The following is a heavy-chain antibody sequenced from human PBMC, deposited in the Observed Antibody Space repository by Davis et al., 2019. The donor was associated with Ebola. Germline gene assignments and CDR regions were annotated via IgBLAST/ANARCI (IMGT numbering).Heavy chain of an antibody. CDR1: GFIFSSYV. J-gene: IGHJ2*01. CDR2: LGLGADT. D-gene: IGHD4-17*01. Sequence: GGSLRLSCAASGFIFSSYVMSWVRQAPGKGLEWVSTLGLGADTYYADSVKGRFTISRDNSKNTLYLQMNSLRAEDTAVYYCTRHVSGDFWYFDLWGRGTLVTVSS. V-gene: IGHV3-23*01. CDR3: TRHVSGDFWYFDL.